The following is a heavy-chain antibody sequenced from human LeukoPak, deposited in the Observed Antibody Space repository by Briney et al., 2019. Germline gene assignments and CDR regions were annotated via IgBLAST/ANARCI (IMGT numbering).Heavy chain of an antibody. CDR2: INPNTGGT. CDR1: GYTFTGYY. CDR3: ARQRIGGYSGYDFDY. Sequence: ASVKVSCKASGYTFTGYYMHWVRQAPGQGLEWMGRINPNTGGTIYAQKFQGRVTMTRDTSINTAYMELSRLKSDDTAVYYCARQRIGGYSGYDFDYWGQGTLVTVSS. D-gene: IGHD5-12*01. V-gene: IGHV1-2*06. J-gene: IGHJ4*02.